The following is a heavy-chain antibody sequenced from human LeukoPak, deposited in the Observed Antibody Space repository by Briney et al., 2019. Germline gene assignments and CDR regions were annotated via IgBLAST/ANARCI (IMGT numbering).Heavy chain of an antibody. J-gene: IGHJ4*02. CDR1: GFTFSSHS. D-gene: IGHD3-16*01. Sequence: GGSLRLSCAASGFTFSSHSMNWVRQAPGKGLEWLSYITPSGFTVYSDSVQGRFTISRDNAKNSLYLQMNRVGAEDTAVYYCARGEDNADEYLREDYWGQGILVTVSS. CDR3: ARGEDNADEYLREDY. V-gene: IGHV3-48*04. CDR2: ITPSGFTV.